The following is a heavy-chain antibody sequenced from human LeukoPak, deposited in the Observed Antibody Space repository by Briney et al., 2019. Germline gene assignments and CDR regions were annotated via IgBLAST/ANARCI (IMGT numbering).Heavy chain of an antibody. CDR1: GFTFSRYS. D-gene: IGHD5-18*01. Sequence: GSLRLSCSASGFTFSRYSLNWVRQTPGKGLEWNSYIYSSNSIIHYADSVKGRFTISRDNSKNTLYLQMNSLRAEDTAVYYCARDLKNVDTAMVNYYYYYGMDVWGQGTTVTVSS. V-gene: IGHV3-48*01. J-gene: IGHJ6*02. CDR2: IYSSNSII. CDR3: ARDLKNVDTAMVNYYYYYGMDV.